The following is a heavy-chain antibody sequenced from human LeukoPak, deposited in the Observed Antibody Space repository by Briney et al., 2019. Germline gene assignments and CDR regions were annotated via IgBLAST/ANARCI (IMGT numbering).Heavy chain of an antibody. V-gene: IGHV3-73*01. Sequence: GGSLRLSGAASGFTFSDSAMHWVRQPSGKGLEWLGRIRSKPNTYATAYAASVKGRFTISRDDSKNTAYLQMNSLKTEDTAVYYCTRQYDWGQGTLVTVSS. CDR3: TRQYD. CDR2: IRSKPNTYAT. CDR1: GFTFSDSA. J-gene: IGHJ4*02.